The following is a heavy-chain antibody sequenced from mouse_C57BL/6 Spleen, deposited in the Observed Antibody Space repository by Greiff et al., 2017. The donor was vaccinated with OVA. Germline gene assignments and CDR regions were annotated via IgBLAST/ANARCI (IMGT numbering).Heavy chain of an antibody. V-gene: IGHV1-69*01. J-gene: IGHJ4*01. CDR3: ARSAVGNYAMDY. D-gene: IGHD1-1*01. CDR2: IDPSDSYT. Sequence: QVQLQQSGAELVMPGASVKLSCKASGYTFTSYWMHWVKQRPGQGLEWIGEIDPSDSYTNYNQKFKGKSTLTVDKSSSTAYMQLSSLTSEDSAVYYCARSAVGNYAMDYWGQGTSVTVSS. CDR1: GYTFTSYW.